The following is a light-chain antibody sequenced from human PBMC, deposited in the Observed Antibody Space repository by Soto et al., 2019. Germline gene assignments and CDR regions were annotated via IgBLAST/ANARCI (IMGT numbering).Light chain of an antibody. Sequence: DIQMTQSPSTLSASVGDRVTITCRASQSISSWLAWYQQKPGKAPKLLIYDASSLESGVPSRFRGSGSGTEFTLTISSLQPDDFATYYCQQYNSYSIFGPGTKVDIK. J-gene: IGKJ3*01. CDR3: QQYNSYSI. V-gene: IGKV1-5*01. CDR1: QSISSW. CDR2: DAS.